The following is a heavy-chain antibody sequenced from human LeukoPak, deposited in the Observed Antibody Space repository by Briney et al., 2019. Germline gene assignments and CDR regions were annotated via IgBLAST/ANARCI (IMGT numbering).Heavy chain of an antibody. CDR2: IYHSGIT. Sequence: SETLSLTCAVSSYSISSGYYWGWIRQPPGKGLEWIGSIYHSGITYYNPSLKSRVTISVDTSKNQFSLKLSSVTAADTAVYYCARQRSSGLRVEDYWGQGTLVTVSS. J-gene: IGHJ4*02. V-gene: IGHV4-38-2*01. CDR3: ARQRSSGLRVEDY. CDR1: SYSISSGYY. D-gene: IGHD6-19*01.